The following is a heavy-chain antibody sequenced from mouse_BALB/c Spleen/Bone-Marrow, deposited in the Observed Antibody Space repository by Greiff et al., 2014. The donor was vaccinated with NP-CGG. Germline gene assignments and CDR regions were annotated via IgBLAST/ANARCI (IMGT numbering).Heavy chain of an antibody. CDR2: IDPANGNT. Sequence: VQLKQSGAELVKPGASVKLSCTASGFNIKDTYMHWVKQGPEQGLEWIGRIDPANGNTKYDPKFQGKATITADTSSNTAYLQLSSLTSEDTAVYYCARYGNYCYAMDYWGQGTSVTVSS. D-gene: IGHD2-1*01. CDR3: ARYGNYCYAMDY. V-gene: IGHV14-3*02. CDR1: GFNIKDTY. J-gene: IGHJ4*01.